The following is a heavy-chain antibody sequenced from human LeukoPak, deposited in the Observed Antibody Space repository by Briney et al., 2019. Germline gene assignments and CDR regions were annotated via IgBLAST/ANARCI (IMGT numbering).Heavy chain of an antibody. CDR2: IYYSGST. J-gene: IGHJ4*02. CDR3: ARGLAVAGCVDY. D-gene: IGHD6-19*01. CDR1: GGSISSSSYY. Sequence: SETLSLTCTVFGGSISSSSYYWGWIRQPPGKGLEWIGSIYYSGSTYYNPSLKSRVTISVDTSKNQFSLKLSSVTAADTAVYYCARGLAVAGCVDYWGQGTLVTVSS. V-gene: IGHV4-39*01.